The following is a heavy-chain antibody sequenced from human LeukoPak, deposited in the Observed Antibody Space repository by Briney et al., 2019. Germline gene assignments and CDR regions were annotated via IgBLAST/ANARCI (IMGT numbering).Heavy chain of an antibody. Sequence: GASVKVSCKASGYTFTSYGISWVRQAPGQGLEWMGWINPNSGGTNYAQKFQGRVTMTRDTSISTAYMELSRLRSDDTAVYYCAREIVVVIYAFDIWGQGTMVTVSS. CDR2: INPNSGGT. CDR1: GYTFTSYG. V-gene: IGHV1-2*02. J-gene: IGHJ3*02. D-gene: IGHD3-22*01. CDR3: AREIVVVIYAFDI.